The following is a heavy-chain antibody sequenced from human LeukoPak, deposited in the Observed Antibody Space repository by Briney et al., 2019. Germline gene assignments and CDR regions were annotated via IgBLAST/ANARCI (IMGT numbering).Heavy chain of an antibody. CDR2: MHYSGST. V-gene: IGHV4-59*01. Sequence: SETLSLTCTVAGGSISSYYWSWIRQPPGKGLEWIGYMHYSGSTNYNPSLKSRVTISVDTSKNQFSLKLSSVTAADTAVYYCARWILYSSGSYSDYWGQGTLVTVSS. CDR1: GGSISSYY. J-gene: IGHJ4*02. CDR3: ARWILYSSGSYSDY. D-gene: IGHD3-10*01.